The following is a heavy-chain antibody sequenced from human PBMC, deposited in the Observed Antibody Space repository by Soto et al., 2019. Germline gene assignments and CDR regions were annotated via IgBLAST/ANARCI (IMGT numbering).Heavy chain of an antibody. CDR1: GFTVSSNY. D-gene: IGHD6-13*01. CDR3: ARGRIAAADHFDY. V-gene: IGHV3-66*01. J-gene: IGHJ4*02. CDR2: IYSGGST. Sequence: GGSLRLSCAVSGFTVSSNYMSWVRQASGKGLEWVSVIYSGGSTSYADSVKGRFTISRDNSKNTLYLQMNSLRAEDTAVYYCARGRIAAADHFDYWGQGTLVTVSS.